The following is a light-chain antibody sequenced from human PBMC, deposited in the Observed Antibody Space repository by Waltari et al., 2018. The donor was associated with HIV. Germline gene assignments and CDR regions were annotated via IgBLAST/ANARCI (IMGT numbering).Light chain of an antibody. CDR2: YAS. Sequence: EIVLTQSPDFQSVSPQDKLTTSSRASQNIGSQLHWYQQKSDQSPRLLFKYASQSFSGVPSRFRGSGSGTDFTLTIDRLEVEDVATYYCHQSKASPWTFGQGTKVEL. CDR1: QNIGSQ. V-gene: IGKV6-21*01. J-gene: IGKJ1*01. CDR3: HQSKASPWT.